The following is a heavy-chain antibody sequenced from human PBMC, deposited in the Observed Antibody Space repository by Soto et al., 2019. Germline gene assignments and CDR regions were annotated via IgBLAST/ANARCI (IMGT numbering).Heavy chain of an antibody. Sequence: GVSLRLSFEASGFTFSSNAMTWVCQAPGKGLEWVSAISDSGGSTYYADSVAGRFTISRDNSRHTLYLQMNSLRAEDTAIYYCAKALGRDFSDFDSWGQGTQVTVSS. D-gene: IGHD3-10*01. CDR2: ISDSGGST. V-gene: IGHV3-23*01. CDR3: AKALGRDFSDFDS. J-gene: IGHJ4*02. CDR1: GFTFSSNA.